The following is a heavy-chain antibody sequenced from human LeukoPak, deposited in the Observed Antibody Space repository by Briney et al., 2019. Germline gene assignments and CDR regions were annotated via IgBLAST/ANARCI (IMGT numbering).Heavy chain of an antibody. V-gene: IGHV3-49*04. D-gene: IGHD6-19*01. CDR3: TTSAEYSSGWYPVWPFDY. Sequence: GGSLRLSCTASGFTFGDYAMSWVRQAPGKGLEWVGFIRSKAYGGTTEYAASVKGRFTISRDDSKSIAYLQMNSLKTEDTAVYYCTTSAEYSSGWYPVWPFDYWGQRTLVTVSS. CDR2: IRSKAYGGTT. CDR1: GFTFGDYA. J-gene: IGHJ4*02.